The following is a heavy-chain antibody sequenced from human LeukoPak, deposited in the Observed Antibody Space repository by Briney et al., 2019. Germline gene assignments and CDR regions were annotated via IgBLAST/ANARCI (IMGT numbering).Heavy chain of an antibody. Sequence: GRSLRLPCAASGFTFSSYAMSWVRQAPGKGLEWVSAISGSGGSTYYADSVKGRFTISRDNSKNTLYLQTNSLRAEDTAVYYCAKGRRVVVDWGQGTLVTVSS. V-gene: IGHV3-23*01. CDR1: GFTFSSYA. CDR2: ISGSGGST. J-gene: IGHJ4*02. CDR3: AKGRRVVVD. D-gene: IGHD2-2*01.